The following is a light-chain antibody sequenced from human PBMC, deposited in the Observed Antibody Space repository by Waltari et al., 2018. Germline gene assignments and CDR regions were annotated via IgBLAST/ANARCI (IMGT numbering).Light chain of an antibody. J-gene: IGLJ3*02. V-gene: IGLV1-44*01. CDR3: AAWDDSLNGPV. CDR2: SNN. CDR1: NSNIGTNT. Sequence: QSVLTQPPSASGTPGQRVSISCSGSNSNIGTNTVNWYQQLPGTAPKLLIYSNNSRPSGVPDLFSGSKSGTSASLAIRGHQSEDEAEYYCAAWDDSLNGPVFGAGTKLTVL.